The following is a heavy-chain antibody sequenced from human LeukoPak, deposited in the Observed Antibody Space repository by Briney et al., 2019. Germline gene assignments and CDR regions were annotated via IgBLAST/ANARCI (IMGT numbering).Heavy chain of an antibody. CDR2: INHSGST. V-gene: IGHV4-39*07. Sequence: KPSETLSLTCIVSGASISSSSSYWAWIRQPPGKGLEWIGEINHSGSTNYNPSLKSRVTISVDTSKNQFSLKLSSVTAADTAVYYCARDLGSSWFLDYWGQGTLVTVSS. J-gene: IGHJ4*02. CDR1: GASISSSSSY. CDR3: ARDLGSSWFLDY. D-gene: IGHD6-13*01.